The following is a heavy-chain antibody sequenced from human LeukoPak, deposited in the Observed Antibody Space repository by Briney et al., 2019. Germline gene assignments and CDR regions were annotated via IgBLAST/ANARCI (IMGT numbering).Heavy chain of an antibody. CDR1: GYAISSGYY. D-gene: IGHD3-10*01. CDR3: AKSNGYGLVDI. V-gene: IGHV4-38-2*02. Sequence: SETLSLTCTVSGYAISSGYYWGWIRQPPGKGLECIGTVYHTGDTDYNPSLKSRVTISVDTSKNQFSLKLNSVTAADTAVYYCAKSNGYGLVDIWGQGTMVTVSS. J-gene: IGHJ3*02. CDR2: VYHTGDT.